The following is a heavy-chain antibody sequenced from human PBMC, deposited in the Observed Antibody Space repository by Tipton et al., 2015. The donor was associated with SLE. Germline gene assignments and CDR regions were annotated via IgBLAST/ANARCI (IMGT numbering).Heavy chain of an antibody. CDR2: IYYSGST. J-gene: IGHJ3*02. V-gene: IGHV4-59*01. D-gene: IGHD6-19*01. CDR1: GGSISSYY. Sequence: LRLSCTVSGGSISSYYWSWIRQPPGKGLEWIGYIYYSGSTNYNPSLKSRVTISVDTSKNQFSLKLSSVTAADTAVYYCAGGNQIAVAGAFDIWGQGTMVTVSS. CDR3: AGGNQIAVAGAFDI.